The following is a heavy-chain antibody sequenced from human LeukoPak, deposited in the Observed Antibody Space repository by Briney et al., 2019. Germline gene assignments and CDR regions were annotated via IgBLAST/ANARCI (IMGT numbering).Heavy chain of an antibody. CDR3: AKDSSYSSGWFRSNGMDV. J-gene: IGHJ6*02. CDR1: GFTLSSYA. V-gene: IGHV3-23*01. Sequence: GGSLRLSCAASGFTLSSYAMTWVRQAPGRGLEWVSSVDGGGGSTYYADSVKGRFTISRDNSKNTLYLQMNSLRAEDTAVYYCAKDSSYSSGWFRSNGMDVWGQGTTVTVSS. D-gene: IGHD6-19*01. CDR2: VDGGGGST.